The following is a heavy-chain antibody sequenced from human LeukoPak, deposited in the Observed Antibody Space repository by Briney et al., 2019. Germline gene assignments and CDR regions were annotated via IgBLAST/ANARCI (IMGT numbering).Heavy chain of an antibody. CDR2: IYHSGST. V-gene: IGHV4-4*02. Sequence: KPSGTLSLTCAVSGSSISSTNWWNWVRQPPGQGLEWIGEIYHSGSTNYNPSLKSRVTMSVDKSKSQFSLKVTSVTAADTAVYYCVRIGNDYMENWGQGTLVTVSS. D-gene: IGHD4-11*01. CDR1: GSSISSTNW. CDR3: VRIGNDYMEN. J-gene: IGHJ4*02.